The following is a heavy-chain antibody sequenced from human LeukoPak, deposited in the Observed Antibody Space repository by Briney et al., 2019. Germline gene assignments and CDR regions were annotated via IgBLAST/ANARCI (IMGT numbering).Heavy chain of an antibody. CDR1: GFSSSSSW. D-gene: IGHD2-2*02. J-gene: IGHJ1*01. V-gene: IGHV3-74*01. Sequence: GGSLILTCAASGFSSSSSWMHWVRQAPGKGLVWVSRISSDGSSTTYADSVKGRFTISRDNAKNTLYLQMNSLRAEDTAVYYCAREGGYCSTTTCYKYFQNWGQGTLVTVSS. CDR3: AREGGYCSTTTCYKYFQN. CDR2: ISSDGSST.